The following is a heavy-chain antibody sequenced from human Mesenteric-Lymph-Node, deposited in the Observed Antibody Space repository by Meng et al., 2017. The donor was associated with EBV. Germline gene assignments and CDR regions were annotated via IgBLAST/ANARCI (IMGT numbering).Heavy chain of an antibody. CDR2: INPNTGNP. D-gene: IGHD2-15*01. CDR3: VRDHYCSGGSCYDY. J-gene: IGHJ4*02. Sequence: QVQLVQLRVELKKAWGSVKVVRKASGYTFHCYAMNWVRPAPGQGLGWMGWINPNTGNPTYAQGFTGRFVFSLDTSVSTAYLQIRSLKAEDTAVYYCVRDHYCSGGSCYDYWGQGTLVTVSS. V-gene: IGHV7-4-1*02. CDR1: GYTFHCYA.